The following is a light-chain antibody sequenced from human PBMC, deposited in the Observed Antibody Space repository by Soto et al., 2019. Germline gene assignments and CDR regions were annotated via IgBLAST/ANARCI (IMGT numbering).Light chain of an antibody. CDR1: QSVSSSD. V-gene: IGKV3-20*01. CDR2: GAS. CDR3: QQYGSSPEM. J-gene: IGKJ2*01. Sequence: EIVLTQSPGTLSLSPGERATLSCRASQSVSSSDLAWYQHKPGQPPRLLICGASSRATGIPDRFSGSGSGTDFTLTITRLEPADFAVYYCQQYGSSPEMFGQGTKLEIK.